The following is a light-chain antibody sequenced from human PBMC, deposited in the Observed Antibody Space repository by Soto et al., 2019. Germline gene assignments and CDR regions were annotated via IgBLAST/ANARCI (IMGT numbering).Light chain of an antibody. V-gene: IGKV3D-20*02. CDR1: QRLSSSY. J-gene: IGKJ1*01. CDR2: DAS. Sequence: EIVLTQSPDTVSLSPGDSATLSCRASQRLSSSYLAWYQQKPGQAPRLLIYDASNRATGIPARFSGSGSGTDFTLTISSLEPEDFAVYYCQQRSNWWTFGQGTKVDIK. CDR3: QQRSNWWT.